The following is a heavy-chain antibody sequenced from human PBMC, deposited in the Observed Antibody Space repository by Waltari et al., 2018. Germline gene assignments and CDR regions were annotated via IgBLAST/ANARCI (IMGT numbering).Heavy chain of an antibody. CDR2: ISWNSGSI. CDR3: AKDNGGITMVRGVITTYYYGMDV. J-gene: IGHJ6*02. CDR1: GFTFDDYA. V-gene: IGHV3-9*01. D-gene: IGHD3-10*01. Sequence: EVQLVESGGGLVQPGRSLRLSCAASGFTFDDYAMHWVRQAPGKGREGGSGISWNSGSIGYADSVKGRFTISRDNAKNSLYLQMNSLRAEDTALYYCAKDNGGITMVRGVITTYYYGMDVWGQGTTVTVSS.